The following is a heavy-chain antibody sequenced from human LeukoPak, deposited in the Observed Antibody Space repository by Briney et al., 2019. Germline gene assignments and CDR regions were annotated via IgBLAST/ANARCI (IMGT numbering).Heavy chain of an antibody. D-gene: IGHD3-9*01. V-gene: IGHV3-21*01. CDR2: ISSSSSYI. CDR3: ARTYYDILTGYYLSAFDI. Sequence: GGSLRLSCAASGFTFSNYAMTWVRQAPGKGLEWVSGISSSSSYIYYADSVKGRFTISRDNAKNSLYLQMNSLRAEDTAVYYCARTYYDILTGYYLSAFDIWGQGTMVTVSS. J-gene: IGHJ3*02. CDR1: GFTFSNYA.